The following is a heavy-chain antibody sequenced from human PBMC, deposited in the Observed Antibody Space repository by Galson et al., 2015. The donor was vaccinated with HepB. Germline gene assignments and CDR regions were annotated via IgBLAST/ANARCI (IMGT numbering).Heavy chain of an antibody. D-gene: IGHD3-3*01. CDR2: ITTSGRTV. CDR1: GFTFNSYA. CDR3: ARDVPDDTTFGMLTV. Sequence: SLRLSCATSGFTFNSYAMNWVRQAPGKGLEWISYITTSGRTVYYAESVKGRFTISRDNLKDSLSLQMNSLRAEDTAVYYCARDVPDDTTFGMLTVWGQGTLVTVSS. V-gene: IGHV3-48*01. J-gene: IGHJ4*02.